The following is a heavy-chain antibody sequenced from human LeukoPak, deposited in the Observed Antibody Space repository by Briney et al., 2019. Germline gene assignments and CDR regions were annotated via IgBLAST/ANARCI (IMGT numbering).Heavy chain of an antibody. V-gene: IGHV4-39*07. Sequence: PSETLSLTCTVSGGSISSSSYYWGWIRQPPGKGLEWIGSIYYSGSTYYNPSLKSRVTISVDTSKNQFSLKLSSVTAADTAVYYCARSAKAWFGEPHWGQGTLVTVSS. D-gene: IGHD3-10*01. CDR3: ARSAKAWFGEPH. J-gene: IGHJ4*02. CDR2: IYYSGST. CDR1: GGSISSSSYY.